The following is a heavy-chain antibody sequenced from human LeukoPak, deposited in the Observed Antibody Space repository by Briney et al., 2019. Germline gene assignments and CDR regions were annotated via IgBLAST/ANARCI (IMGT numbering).Heavy chain of an antibody. CDR1: GFTFSSYG. J-gene: IGHJ3*02. CDR2: IRYDGSNK. CDR3: AKRNTIFGVVIGDAFDI. D-gene: IGHD3-3*01. V-gene: IGHV3-30*02. Sequence: GGSLRLSCAASGFTFSSYGMHWVRQAPGKGLEWVAFIRYDGSNKYYADSVKGRFTISRDKSKNTLYLQMNSLRAEDTAVYYCAKRNTIFGVVIGDAFDIWGQGTMVTVSS.